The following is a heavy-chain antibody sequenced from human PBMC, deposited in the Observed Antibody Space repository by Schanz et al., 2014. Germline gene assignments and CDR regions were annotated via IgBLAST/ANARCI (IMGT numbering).Heavy chain of an antibody. V-gene: IGHV3-30-3*01. CDR3: ARKVVATIGGYYDN. Sequence: VQLVESGGGLVQPGGSLRLSCAASGFSFSDHAMDWVRQAPGKGLEWVAAITTAGTKMYYADSVRGRFTVSRDNSKNTLYLEVNSLRPEDTAVYYCARKVVATIGGYYDNWGQGTLVIVSS. J-gene: IGHJ4*02. CDR2: ITTAGTKM. D-gene: IGHD5-12*01. CDR1: GFSFSDHA.